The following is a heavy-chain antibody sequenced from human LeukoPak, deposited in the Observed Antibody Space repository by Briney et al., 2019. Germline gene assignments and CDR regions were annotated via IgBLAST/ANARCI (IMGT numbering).Heavy chain of an antibody. D-gene: IGHD2-8*01. CDR1: GGSISSYY. CDR2: IYYSGST. CDR3: ARESGGMVFDY. Sequence: SETLSLTCTVSGGSISSYYWSWIRQPPGRGLEWSGYIYYSGSTNYNPSLKSRVTISVDTSKNQFSLKVSSVTAADTAVYYCARESGGMVFDYWGQGTLVTVSS. V-gene: IGHV4-59*01. J-gene: IGHJ4*02.